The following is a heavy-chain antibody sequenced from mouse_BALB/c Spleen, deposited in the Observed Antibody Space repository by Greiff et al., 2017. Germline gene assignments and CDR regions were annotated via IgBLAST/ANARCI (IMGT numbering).Heavy chain of an antibody. CDR2: IWGDGST. CDR1: GFSLTGYG. D-gene: IGHD2-4*01. Sequence: VQRVESGPGLVAPSQSLSITCTVSGFSLTGYGVNWVRQPPGKGLEWLGMIWGDGSTDYNSALKSRLSISKDNSKSQVFLKMNSLQTDDTARYYCARFMITPYYYAMDYWGQGTSVTVSS. V-gene: IGHV2-6-7*01. CDR3: ARFMITPYYYAMDY. J-gene: IGHJ4*01.